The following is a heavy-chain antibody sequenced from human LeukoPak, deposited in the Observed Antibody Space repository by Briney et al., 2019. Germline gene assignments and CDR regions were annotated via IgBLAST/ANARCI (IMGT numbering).Heavy chain of an antibody. J-gene: IGHJ4*02. CDR1: GFTVRSNY. CDR2: IYGGDDT. D-gene: IGHD4-23*01. V-gene: IGHV3-53*01. Sequence: GGSLRLSCAASGFTVRSNYMNWVRQAPGKGLEWVSVIYGGDDTYYAASVKGRFTISRDNSRNTLYLQMNSLRAEDTAVYYCSRDLHGGGDSWGQGTLVTVSS. CDR3: SRDLHGGGDS.